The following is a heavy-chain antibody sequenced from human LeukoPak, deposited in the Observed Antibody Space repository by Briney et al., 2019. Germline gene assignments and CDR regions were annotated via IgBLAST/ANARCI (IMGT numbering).Heavy chain of an antibody. D-gene: IGHD3-10*01. CDR1: GFTFSSYE. CDR3: ASRMVRGVDY. CDR2: ISSSGSTI. V-gene: IGHV3-48*03. Sequence: PGGSLRLSCAASGFTFSSYEMNWVRQAPGKGLEWVSYISSSGSTIYYADSVKGRFATSRDNAKNSLYLQMNSLRAEDTAVYYCASRMVRGVDYWGQGTLVTVSS. J-gene: IGHJ4*02.